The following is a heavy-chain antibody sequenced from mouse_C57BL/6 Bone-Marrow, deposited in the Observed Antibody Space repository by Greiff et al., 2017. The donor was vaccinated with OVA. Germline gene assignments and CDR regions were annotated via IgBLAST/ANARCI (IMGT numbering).Heavy chain of an antibody. CDR2: IYPGDGDT. V-gene: IGHV1-82*01. J-gene: IGHJ2*01. CDR3: AREAWRFDY. Sequence: VQLQQSGPELVKPGASVKISCKASGYAFSSSWMNWVKQRPGTGLEWIGRIYPGDGDTNYNGKFKGKATLTPDNSSSTAYMQLSSLKSDDSAVYFCAREAWRFDYWGQGTTLTVSS. CDR1: GYAFSSSW.